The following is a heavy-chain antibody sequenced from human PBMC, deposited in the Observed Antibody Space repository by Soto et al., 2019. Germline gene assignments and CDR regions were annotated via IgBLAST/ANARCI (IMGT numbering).Heavy chain of an antibody. J-gene: IGHJ4*02. CDR3: ARGGYYYDSSGYDY. Sequence: EASVKVSCKASGYTFTSYGISWVRQAPGQGLELMGWISAYNGNTNYAQKLQGRVTMTTDTSTSTAYMELRSLRSDDTAVYYCARGGYYYDSSGYDYWGQGTLVTVYS. V-gene: IGHV1-18*04. CDR1: GYTFTSYG. CDR2: ISAYNGNT. D-gene: IGHD3-22*01.